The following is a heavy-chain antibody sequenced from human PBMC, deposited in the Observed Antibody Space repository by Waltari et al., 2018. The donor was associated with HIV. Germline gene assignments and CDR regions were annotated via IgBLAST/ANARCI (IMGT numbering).Heavy chain of an antibody. V-gene: IGHV4-4*02. D-gene: IGHD6-19*01. Sequence: QVQLQESSPGLVKPSGSLSLTCDVSGGSVSSNNWWTWVRQSPGNGLEWIGEVHHSGKTTENPSLKRRVSMSVDKSKTEFSLKVTSLTAADTAVYYCARLNRLEGGQWAKEYFDLWGRGTLVAVSS. J-gene: IGHJ2*01. CDR2: VHHSGKT. CDR3: ARLNRLEGGQWAKEYFDL. CDR1: GGSVSSNNW.